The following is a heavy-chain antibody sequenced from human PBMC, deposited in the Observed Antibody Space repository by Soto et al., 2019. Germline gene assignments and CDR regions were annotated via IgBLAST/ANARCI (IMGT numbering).Heavy chain of an antibody. CDR1: GFTFSNYW. Sequence: EVQLVESGGGLLQPGGSLTLSCTASGFTFSNYWMHWVRQAPGKGLVWVSRTKSDGSGTSYTDSVKGRFTISRDNAYNILYLQMGKLRAEETAVYYCARGGFDNGTGRMDVWGKGTTVFVSS. CDR2: TKSDGSGT. J-gene: IGHJ6*04. D-gene: IGHD3-10*01. CDR3: ARGGFDNGTGRMDV. V-gene: IGHV3-74*01.